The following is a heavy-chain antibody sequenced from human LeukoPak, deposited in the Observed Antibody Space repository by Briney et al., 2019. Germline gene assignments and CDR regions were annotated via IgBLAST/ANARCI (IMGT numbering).Heavy chain of an antibody. Sequence: ASVKVSCKASGYTFTGYYMHWVRQAPGQGLEWMGWINPNSGGTNYAQKFQGSVTMTRDTSISTAYMELSRLRSDDTAVYYCAREISGNIGSGSLNWFDPWGQGTLVTVSS. V-gene: IGHV1-2*02. CDR2: INPNSGGT. CDR3: AREISGNIGSGSLNWFDP. CDR1: GYTFTGYY. D-gene: IGHD3-22*01. J-gene: IGHJ5*02.